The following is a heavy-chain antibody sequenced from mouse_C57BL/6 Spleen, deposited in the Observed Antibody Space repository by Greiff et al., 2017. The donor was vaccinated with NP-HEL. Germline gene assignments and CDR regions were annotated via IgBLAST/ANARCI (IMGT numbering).Heavy chain of an antibody. CDR2: INPNYGTT. V-gene: IGHV1-39*01. Sequence: EVHLVESGPELVKPGASVKISCKASGYSFTDSHLTWVQPSNGTSLEWIGVINPNYGTTSYNQKFKGKATLTVDQSSSTAYMQLNSLTSEDSAVYYCARGGPHYYGRHYAMDYWGQGPSVTVSS. CDR3: ARGGPHYYGRHYAMDY. CDR1: GYSFTDSH. D-gene: IGHD1-1*01. J-gene: IGHJ4*01.